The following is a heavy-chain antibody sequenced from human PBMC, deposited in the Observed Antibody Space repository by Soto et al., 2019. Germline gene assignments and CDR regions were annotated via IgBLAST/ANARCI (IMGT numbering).Heavy chain of an antibody. D-gene: IGHD1-7*01. Sequence: QVQLVQSGAEVKKPGSSVKVSCEASGGTFSSYTISWVRQAPGQGLEWMGRIIPILGIANYAQKFQGRVTITADKSTSTAYMELSSLRSEDTAVYYCARGIYNWNSRRRYYFDYWGQGTLVTVSS. CDR1: GGTFSSYT. CDR3: ARGIYNWNSRRRYYFDY. J-gene: IGHJ4*02. CDR2: IIPILGIA. V-gene: IGHV1-69*02.